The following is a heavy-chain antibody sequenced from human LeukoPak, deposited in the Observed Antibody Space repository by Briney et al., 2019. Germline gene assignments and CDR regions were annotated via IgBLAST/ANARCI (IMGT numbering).Heavy chain of an antibody. CDR1: GFTFSSYA. J-gene: IGHJ4*02. Sequence: GGSLRLSCAASGFTFSSYAMSWVRQAPGKGLEWVSAISGSGSSTYYADSVKGRLTTSRDNSKNTLYLQMNSLRAEDTAVYYCAKDLHYCSGGSCYSEGYFDYWGQGTLVTVSS. CDR3: AKDLHYCSGGSCYSEGYFDY. D-gene: IGHD2-15*01. CDR2: ISGSGSST. V-gene: IGHV3-23*01.